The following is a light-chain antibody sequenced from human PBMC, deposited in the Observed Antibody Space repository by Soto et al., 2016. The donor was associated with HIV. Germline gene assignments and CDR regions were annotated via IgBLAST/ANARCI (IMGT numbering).Light chain of an antibody. Sequence: SYELPQPPSVSVAPGKTARITCGGNDIGSKSVHWYQQKPGQAPVLVVYDDDDRPSGIPERFSGSSSGNTATLTINRVEAGDEAEYYCQVWNSANDHVVFGGGTELTVL. V-gene: IGLV3-21*03. CDR3: QVWNSANDHVV. CDR2: DDD. J-gene: IGLJ3*02. CDR1: DIGSKS.